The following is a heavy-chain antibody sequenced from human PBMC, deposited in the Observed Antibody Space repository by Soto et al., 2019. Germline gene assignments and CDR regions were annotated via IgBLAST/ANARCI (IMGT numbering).Heavy chain of an antibody. D-gene: IGHD5-12*01. CDR1: GYNFAAYW. CDR3: ASQGNDAEGFDY. CDR2: IYPGDSET. Sequence: EVQLVQSGAEVKKPGESLKISCKASGYNFAAYWIGWVRQVPGKGLEWMAIIYPGDSETRYSPSFQGQVTISADKSISTAYLQWSSLKASDSAMSYCASQGNDAEGFDYWGQGTLVTVSS. J-gene: IGHJ4*02. V-gene: IGHV5-51*01.